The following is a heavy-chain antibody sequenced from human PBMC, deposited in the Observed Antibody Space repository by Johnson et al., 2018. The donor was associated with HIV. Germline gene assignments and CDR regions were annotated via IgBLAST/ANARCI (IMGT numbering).Heavy chain of an antibody. CDR1: IFTFKNAW. CDR3: TTYYGWAFDI. Sequence: VQLVESGGGLVKPGGSLRLSCAASIFTFKNAWMSWVRQAPGKGLEWVGRITSKIDGRTPDYAAPVKGRFTISRDDSKNTRYMQMNSLKTEDTAVYYCTTYYGWAFDIWGQGTMVTVSS. CDR2: ITSKIDGRTP. D-gene: IGHD3-10*01. V-gene: IGHV3-15*01. J-gene: IGHJ3*02.